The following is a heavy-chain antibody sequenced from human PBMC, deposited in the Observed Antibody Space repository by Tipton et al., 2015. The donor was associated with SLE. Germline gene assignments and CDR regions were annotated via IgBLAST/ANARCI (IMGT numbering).Heavy chain of an antibody. Sequence: TLSLTCTVSGYSISSGYYWGWIRQPPGKGLEWNGSFYHSGSTSYNPSLKSRVPITVNTSKNQFSLKLNSVTAADTAVYYCARGSVGSGWYYYFDYWGQGTLVTVSS. CDR2: FYHSGST. D-gene: IGHD6-19*01. J-gene: IGHJ4*02. CDR3: ARGSVGSGWYYYFDY. V-gene: IGHV4-38-2*02. CDR1: GYSISSGYY.